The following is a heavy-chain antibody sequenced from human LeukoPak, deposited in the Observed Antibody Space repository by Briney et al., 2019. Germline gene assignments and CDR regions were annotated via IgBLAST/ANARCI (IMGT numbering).Heavy chain of an antibody. CDR2: IRSKTNSYAT. Sequence: GGSRRLSWAGNGFTFSSYAMSWVRQASGKGLEWVGRIRSKTNSYATSYAASVKGRFALSRDDSKNTAYLQMNSLKTEDTAVYYCTRYNVGFESWGQGTLVTVSS. J-gene: IGHJ4*02. V-gene: IGHV3-73*01. CDR3: TRYNVGFES. CDR1: GFTFSSYA. D-gene: IGHD1-1*01.